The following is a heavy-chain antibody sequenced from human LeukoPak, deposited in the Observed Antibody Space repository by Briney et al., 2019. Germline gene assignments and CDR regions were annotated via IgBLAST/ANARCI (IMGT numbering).Heavy chain of an antibody. CDR1: GFTFSRYW. CDR2: IYSGRGT. J-gene: IGHJ4*02. D-gene: IGHD3-22*01. CDR3: ARNYYDSSAYYYFDY. Sequence: PGGSLRLSCAASGFTFSRYWMSWVRQAPGKGLEWVSLIYSGRGTYYADSVKGRFTISRDNSKNTLYLQMNSLRAEDTAVYYCARNYYDSSAYYYFDYWGQGTLVTVSS. V-gene: IGHV3-66*01.